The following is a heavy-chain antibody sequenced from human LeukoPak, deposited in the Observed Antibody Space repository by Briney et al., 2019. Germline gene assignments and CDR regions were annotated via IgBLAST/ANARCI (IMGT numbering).Heavy chain of an antibody. V-gene: IGHV1-8*03. CDR3: ARDMWMSGYYSDAFDI. Sequence: ASVKVSCKASGYTFTSYDINWVRQATGQGLEWMGWMNPNSGNTGYAQKFQGRVTITRNTSISTAYMELSSLRSEDTAVYYCARDMWMSGYYSDAFDIWGQGTMVTVSS. CDR1: GYTFTSYD. CDR2: MNPNSGNT. J-gene: IGHJ3*02. D-gene: IGHD3-22*01.